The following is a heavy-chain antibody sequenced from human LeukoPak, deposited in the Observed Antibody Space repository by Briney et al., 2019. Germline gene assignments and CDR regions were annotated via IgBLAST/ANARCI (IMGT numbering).Heavy chain of an antibody. CDR3: ARHLTTSYYYYGMDV. V-gene: IGHV1-8*01. J-gene: IGHJ6*02. D-gene: IGHD4/OR15-4a*01. CDR2: MNPNSGNT. CDR1: GYTFTSYD. Sequence: ASVKVSCKASGYTFTSYDINWVRQATGQGLGWMGWMNPNSGNTGYAQKFQGRVTMTRNTSISTAYMELSSLRSEDTAVYYCARHLTTSYYYYGMDVWGQGTTVTVSS.